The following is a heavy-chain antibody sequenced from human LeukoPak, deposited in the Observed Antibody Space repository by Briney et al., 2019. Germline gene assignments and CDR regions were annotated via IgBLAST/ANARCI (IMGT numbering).Heavy chain of an antibody. CDR2: IYTTGIK. Sequence: GGFLRLSCAATGFTVSNNYMNWVRQAPGKGLEWVSVIYTTGIKNYADSVKGRFTISRHTTENTVHLQMNSLGPEDTAVYYCARGRKFYYHMDIWGQGTTVTVSS. V-gene: IGHV3-53*04. CDR1: GFTVSNNY. CDR3: ARGRKFYYHMDI. J-gene: IGHJ6*02.